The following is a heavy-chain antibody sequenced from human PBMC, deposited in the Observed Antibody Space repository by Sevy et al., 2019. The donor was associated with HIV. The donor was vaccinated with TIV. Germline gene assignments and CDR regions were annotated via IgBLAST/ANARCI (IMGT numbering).Heavy chain of an antibody. CDR2: ISYDGSNK. CDR1: GFTFSSYA. J-gene: IGHJ4*02. CDR3: ARGTGYYDSSGYSDY. V-gene: IGHV3-30-3*01. Sequence: GGSLRLSCAASGFTFSSYAMHWVRQAPGKGLEWVAVISYDGSNKYYADSVKGRFTISRDNSKNTLYLQMNSLRAEDTAVYYCARGTGYYDSSGYSDYWGQGTLVIVSS. D-gene: IGHD3-22*01.